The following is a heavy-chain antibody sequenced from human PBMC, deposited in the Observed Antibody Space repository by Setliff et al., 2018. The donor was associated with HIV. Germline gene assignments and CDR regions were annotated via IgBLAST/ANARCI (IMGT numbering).Heavy chain of an antibody. V-gene: IGHV3-64*02. D-gene: IGHD2-15*01. CDR2: ISSDGGSM. J-gene: IGHJ4*02. CDR1: GFTFSSYA. Sequence: LSLSCAASGFTFSSYAMHWVRQAPGKGLEHISGISSDGGSMYYADSVRGRFTISRDNSKNTLYLQMGSLRGDDTAHYFCVVYFIGNGGRGLWGQGTLVTVSS. CDR3: VVYFIGNGGRGL.